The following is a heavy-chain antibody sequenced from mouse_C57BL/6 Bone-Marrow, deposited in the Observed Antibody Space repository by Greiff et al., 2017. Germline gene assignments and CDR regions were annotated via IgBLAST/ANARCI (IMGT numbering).Heavy chain of an antibody. D-gene: IGHD2-1*01. CDR2: IYPGSGST. CDR1: GYTFTSYW. V-gene: IGHV1-55*01. J-gene: IGHJ3*01. Sequence: QVQLQQPGAELVKPGASVKMSCKASGYTFTSYWITWVKQRPGQGLEWIGEIYPGSGSTNYNEKFKSKATLTVDTSSSTAYMQLSSLTSEDSAVYYCAKKIYYGNSAWFAYWGQGTLVTVSA. CDR3: AKKIYYGNSAWFAY.